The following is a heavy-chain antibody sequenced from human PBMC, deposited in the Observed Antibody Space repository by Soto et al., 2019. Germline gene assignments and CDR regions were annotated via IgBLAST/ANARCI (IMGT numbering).Heavy chain of an antibody. J-gene: IGHJ6*03. CDR2: ISYDGSNK. Sequence: GGSLRLSCAASGFTFSSYGMHWVRQAPGKGLEWVAVISYDGSNKYYADSVKGRFTISRDNSKNTLYLQMNSLRAEDTAVYYCAKGLEAHYYYMDVWGKGTTVTVSS. CDR1: GFTFSSYG. D-gene: IGHD1-1*01. CDR3: AKGLEAHYYYMDV. V-gene: IGHV3-30*18.